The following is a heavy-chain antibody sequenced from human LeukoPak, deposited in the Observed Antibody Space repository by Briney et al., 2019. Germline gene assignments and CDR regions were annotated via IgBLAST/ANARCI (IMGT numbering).Heavy chain of an antibody. D-gene: IGHD2/OR15-2a*01. CDR3: ATGDRTFPSD. Sequence: ASVKVSCKVSGYTLTELSMHWVRQAPGKGLEWMGGFDPEDGGTIYAQRFQGRVTMTEDTSTDTAYMELSSLRSEDTAVYYCATGDRTFPSDWGQGTLVTVSS. J-gene: IGHJ4*02. CDR2: FDPEDGGT. V-gene: IGHV1-24*01. CDR1: GYTLTELS.